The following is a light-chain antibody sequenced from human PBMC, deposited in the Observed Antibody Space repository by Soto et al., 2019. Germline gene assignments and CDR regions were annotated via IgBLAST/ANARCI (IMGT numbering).Light chain of an antibody. V-gene: IGLV2-8*01. J-gene: IGLJ1*01. CDR2: EVS. CDR3: SSFAGSNNFGV. CDR1: SSDVGGYNY. Sequence: HSALTQPPSASGSPGQSVTISCTGTSSDVGGYNYVSWYQQHPGKAPKLIIFEVSRRPSGVPDRFSGSKSGNTASLTVSGLQAEDEADYYCSSFAGSNNFGVFGTGTKLTVL.